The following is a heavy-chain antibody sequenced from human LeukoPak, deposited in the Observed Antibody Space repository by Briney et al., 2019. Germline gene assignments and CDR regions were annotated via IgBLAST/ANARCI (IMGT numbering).Heavy chain of an antibody. Sequence: GGSLRLSCAASGFTFSSYAMHWVRQAPGKGLEWVAVISYDGSNKYYADSVKGRFTISRDNSKNTLYLQMNSLRAEDTAVYYCAKGDYYDSSGYFDYWGQGTLVTVSS. J-gene: IGHJ4*02. V-gene: IGHV3-30*04. CDR2: ISYDGSNK. CDR1: GFTFSSYA. D-gene: IGHD3-22*01. CDR3: AKGDYYDSSGYFDY.